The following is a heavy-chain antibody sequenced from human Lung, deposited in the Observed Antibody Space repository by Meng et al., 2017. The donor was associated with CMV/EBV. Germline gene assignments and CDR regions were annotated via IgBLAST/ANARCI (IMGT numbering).Heavy chain of an antibody. CDR3: ARGLGAKYSSSSLGF. V-gene: IGHV3-21*01. D-gene: IGHD6-6*01. CDR2: ISGSGSFI. Sequence: GRTFSGISMNWVRQAPGKGLEWVSSISGSGSFIYYADSVKGRFTISRDNAKNSLYLQLDSLRAEDTAVYYCARGLGAKYSSSSLGFWGQGTLVTVSS. J-gene: IGHJ4*02. CDR1: GRTFSGIS.